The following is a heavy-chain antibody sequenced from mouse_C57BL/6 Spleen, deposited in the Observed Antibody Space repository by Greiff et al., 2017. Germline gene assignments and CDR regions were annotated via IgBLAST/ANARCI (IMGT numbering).Heavy chain of an antibody. J-gene: IGHJ2*01. D-gene: IGHD2-4*01. CDR2: INPGSGGT. CDR3: ARGNYDYDVGYFDY. Sequence: QVQLQQSGAELVRPGTSVKVSCKASGYAFTNYLIEWVKQRPGQGLEWIGVINPGSGGTNYNEKFKGKATLTADKSSSTAYMQLSSLTSEDSAVYFCARGNYDYDVGYFDYWGQGTTLTVSS. V-gene: IGHV1-54*01. CDR1: GYAFTNYL.